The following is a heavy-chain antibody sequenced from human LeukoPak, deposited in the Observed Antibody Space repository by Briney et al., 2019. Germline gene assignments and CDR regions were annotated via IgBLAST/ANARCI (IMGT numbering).Heavy chain of an antibody. Sequence: ASVKVSCKASGYTFTGYYIHWVRQGPGQGLEWMGWINPNSGGANYAQKFQGRVNMARDTSISTAYMELARLNSDDTAVYYCARRAVYYYYGMDVWGQGSTVTVSS. CDR1: GYTFTGYY. V-gene: IGHV1-2*02. CDR3: ARRAVYYYYGMDV. J-gene: IGHJ6*02. D-gene: IGHD6-25*01. CDR2: INPNSGGA.